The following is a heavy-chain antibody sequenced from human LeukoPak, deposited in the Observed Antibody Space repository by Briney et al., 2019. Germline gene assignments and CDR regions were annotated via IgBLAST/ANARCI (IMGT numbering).Heavy chain of an antibody. D-gene: IGHD2-8*02. J-gene: IGHJ4*02. CDR1: GFTFSNFA. CDR2: IFPSGGEI. CDR3: ATYRQVLLPFES. Sequence: GGSLRLSCAASGFTFSNFAMSWVRQPPGKGLEWVSSIFPSGGEIHYADSVRGRFTISRDNSKSTLSLQMNSLRAEDTAIYYCATYRQVLLPFESWGQGTLVTVSS. V-gene: IGHV3-23*01.